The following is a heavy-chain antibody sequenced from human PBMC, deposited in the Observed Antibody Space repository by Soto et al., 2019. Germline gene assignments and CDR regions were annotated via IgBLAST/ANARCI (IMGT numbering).Heavy chain of an antibody. CDR1: GGSISSYY. V-gene: IGHV4-59*01. CDR2: IYYSGST. D-gene: IGHD3-22*01. J-gene: IGHJ5*02. CDR3: AREIDGWYDL. Sequence: SETLSLTCTVSGGSISSYYWSWIRQPPGKELEWIGYIYYSGSTNYNPSLKSRVTISVDTSKNQFSLKLSSVTAADTAVYYCAREIDGWYDLWGQGTPVTLSS.